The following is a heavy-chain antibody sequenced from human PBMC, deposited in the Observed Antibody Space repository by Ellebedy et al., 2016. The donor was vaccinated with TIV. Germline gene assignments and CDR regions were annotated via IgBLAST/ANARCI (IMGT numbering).Heavy chain of an antibody. J-gene: IGHJ4*02. Sequence: ASVKVSCKASGYTFTTYAMHWVRQAPGQGLEWMGRIIPILGRPDYAQSFQGRVTINADKSTGTPYLELSSLRSEDTAVYYCATDSRYSYGYRFNFWGQGTLVIVSS. CDR1: GYTFTTYA. D-gene: IGHD5-18*01. CDR3: ATDSRYSYGYRFNF. V-gene: IGHV1-69*04. CDR2: IIPILGRP.